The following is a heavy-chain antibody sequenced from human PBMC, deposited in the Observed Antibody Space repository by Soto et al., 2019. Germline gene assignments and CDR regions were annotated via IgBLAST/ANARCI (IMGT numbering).Heavy chain of an antibody. D-gene: IGHD3-16*01. Sequence: GGSLRLSCAASRFTFSTYAIHWVRQPPGKGLEWLALISYDGSNKYYADSVKGRFTISRDNSKNTLYVQMKSLRVEDTAVYYCAREGETLAERDAFDICGQGTMVTV. V-gene: IGHV3-30*04. CDR3: AREGETLAERDAFDI. CDR2: ISYDGSNK. CDR1: RFTFSTYA. J-gene: IGHJ3*02.